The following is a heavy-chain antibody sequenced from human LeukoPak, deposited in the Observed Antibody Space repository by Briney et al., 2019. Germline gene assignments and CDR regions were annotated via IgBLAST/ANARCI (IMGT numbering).Heavy chain of an antibody. CDR1: GFTVSSNY. D-gene: IGHD6-6*01. CDR2: IYTGVST. Sequence: GGSLRLSCAASGFTVSSNYMSCVRQAPGKGLEWVSGIYTGVSTYYADSVKGRFTISRDNSKNTLYLQMNSLRAEDTAVYYCARVRPHPIIDVWGKGTTVTVSS. J-gene: IGHJ6*03. V-gene: IGHV3-53*01. CDR3: ARVRPHPIIDV.